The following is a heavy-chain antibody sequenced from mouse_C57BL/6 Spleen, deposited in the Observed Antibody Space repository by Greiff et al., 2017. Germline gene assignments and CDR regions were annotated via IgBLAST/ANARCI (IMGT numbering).Heavy chain of an antibody. CDR2: ITPNYGTT. Sequence: EVQLQQSGPELVKPGASVKISCKASGYSFTDYNMNWVKQSNGQRLEWIGVITPNYGTTSYNQKFKGKATLTVDQSSSTAYMQLNSLTSEDSAVYYCARTITTVGRGAFAYGGQGTLVTVAA. D-gene: IGHD1-1*01. J-gene: IGHJ3*01. CDR3: ARTITTVGRGAFAY. CDR1: GYSFTDYN. V-gene: IGHV1-39*01.